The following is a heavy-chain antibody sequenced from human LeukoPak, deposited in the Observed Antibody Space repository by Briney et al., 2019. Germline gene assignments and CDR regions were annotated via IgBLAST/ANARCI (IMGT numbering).Heavy chain of an antibody. CDR3: TKDGSSDFWSGYYGDWFDP. CDR1: GFTFSSYA. V-gene: IGHV3-23*01. CDR2: ISGSGGST. Sequence: GGSLRLSCAASGFTFSSYAMSWVRQAPGKGLEWVSAISGSGGSTYYADSVKGRFTISRDNPKNTLYLQMNSLRAEDTAVYYCTKDGSSDFWSGYYGDWFDPWGQGTLVTVSS. D-gene: IGHD3-3*01. J-gene: IGHJ5*02.